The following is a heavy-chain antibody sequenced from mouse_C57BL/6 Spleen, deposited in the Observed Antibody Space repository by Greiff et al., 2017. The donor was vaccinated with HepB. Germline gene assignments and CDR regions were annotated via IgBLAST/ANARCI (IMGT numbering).Heavy chain of an antibody. Sequence: EVKLVESGGDLVKPGGSLKLSCAASGFTFSSYGMSWVRQTPDKRLEWVATISSGGSYTYYPDSVKGRFTISRDNAKNTLYLQMSSLKSEDTAMYYCARQGRYTWFAYWGQGTLVTVSA. D-gene: IGHD2-14*01. J-gene: IGHJ3*01. V-gene: IGHV5-6*02. CDR1: GFTFSSYG. CDR3: ARQGRYTWFAY. CDR2: ISSGGSYT.